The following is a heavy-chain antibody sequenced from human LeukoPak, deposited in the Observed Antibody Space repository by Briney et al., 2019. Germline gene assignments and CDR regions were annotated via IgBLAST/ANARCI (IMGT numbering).Heavy chain of an antibody. CDR1: GYTFTSYD. Sequence: ASVKVSCKASGYTFTSYDINWVRQATGQGLEWMGWMNPNSGNTGYAQKFQGRVTMTTDTSTSTAYMELRSLRSDDTAVYYCARGGPRIGSSWSSRGAFDIWGQGTMVTVSS. J-gene: IGHJ3*02. CDR2: MNPNSGNT. V-gene: IGHV1-8*01. CDR3: ARGGPRIGSSWSSRGAFDI. D-gene: IGHD6-13*01.